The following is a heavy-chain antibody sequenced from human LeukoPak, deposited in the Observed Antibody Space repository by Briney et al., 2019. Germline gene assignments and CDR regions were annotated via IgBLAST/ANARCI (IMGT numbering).Heavy chain of an antibody. CDR2: IIPIFGTA. V-gene: IGHV1-69*13. D-gene: IGHD1-1*01. CDR1: GGTFSSYA. CDR3: ARMNYPYNWNDGEPVFDY. Sequence: GASVKVSCKASGGTFSSYAISWVRQAPGQGLEWVGGIIPIFGTANYAQKYQGRVTITEDESTSTAYMELSSLRSEDTAEYYCARMNYPYNWNDGEPVFDYWGQGTLVTVSS. J-gene: IGHJ4*02.